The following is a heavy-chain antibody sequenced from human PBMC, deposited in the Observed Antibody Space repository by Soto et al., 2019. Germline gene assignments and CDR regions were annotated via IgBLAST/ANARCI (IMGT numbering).Heavy chain of an antibody. Sequence: SETLSLTCTVSGGSISSYYWSWIRQPPGKGLEWIGYIYYSGSTNYNPSLKSRATISVDTSKNQFSLKLSSVTAADTAVYYCARDQLTAALLRWFAPWAQGTLVTVS. CDR1: GGSISSYY. J-gene: IGHJ5*02. D-gene: IGHD2-2*01. CDR3: ARDQLTAALLRWFAP. CDR2: IYYSGST. V-gene: IGHV4-59*01.